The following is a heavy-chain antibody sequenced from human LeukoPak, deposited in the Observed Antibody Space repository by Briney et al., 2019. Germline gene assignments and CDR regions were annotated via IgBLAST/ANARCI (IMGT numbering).Heavy chain of an antibody. CDR2: IDTNGGAT. CDR1: GFTFSTFS. CDR3: VRDTREYYYESSFDF. V-gene: IGHV3-64D*09. D-gene: IGHD3-22*01. J-gene: IGHJ4*02. Sequence: GGSLRLSCAASGFTFSTFSMHWVRQAPGKGLEHLSSIDTNGGATYYADSVKGRFTISRDNSRNTLFLQMSSLRAEDTAVYYCVRDTREYYYESSFDFWGQGTLVTLYS.